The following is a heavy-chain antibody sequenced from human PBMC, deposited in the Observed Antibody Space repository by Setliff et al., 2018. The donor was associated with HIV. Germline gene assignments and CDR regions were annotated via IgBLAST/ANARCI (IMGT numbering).Heavy chain of an antibody. CDR2: IYHSGTT. Sequence: SETLSLTCAVSGYSISSGYYWGWIRQPPGKGLEWVGSIYHSGTTYYNPSLKSRVTISVDTSKNQFSLKLRSVTAADTALYYCARGRYRSRWYASDHYYIDVWGKGTTVTSP. CDR3: ARGRYRSRWYASDHYYIDV. CDR1: GYSISSGYY. V-gene: IGHV4-38-2*01. J-gene: IGHJ6*03. D-gene: IGHD6-13*01.